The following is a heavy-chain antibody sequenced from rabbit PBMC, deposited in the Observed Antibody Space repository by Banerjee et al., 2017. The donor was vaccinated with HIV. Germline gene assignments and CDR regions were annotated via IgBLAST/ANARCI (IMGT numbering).Heavy chain of an antibody. Sequence: QEQLEESGGDLVKPGASLTLTCTASGFSFSSTYYMCWVRQAPGKGLEWIGCIDTASGNTYYASWAKGRFPISKTSSTTVTLQMTSLTAADTATYFCARSSGDYYTLNLWGQGTLVTVS. CDR3: ARSSGDYYTLNL. D-gene: IGHD1-1*01. V-gene: IGHV1S45*01. CDR2: IDTASGNT. CDR1: GFSFSSTYY. J-gene: IGHJ4*01.